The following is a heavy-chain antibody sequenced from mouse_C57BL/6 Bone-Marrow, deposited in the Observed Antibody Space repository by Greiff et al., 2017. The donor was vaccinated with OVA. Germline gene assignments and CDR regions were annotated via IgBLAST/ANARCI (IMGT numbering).Heavy chain of an antibody. J-gene: IGHJ3*01. CDR2: IHPNSGST. D-gene: IGHD2-4*01. Sequence: QVQLQQPGAELVKPGASVKMSCKASGYTFTSYWMHWVKQRPGQGLEWIGMIHPNSGSTNYNEKFKSKATLTVDKSSSTAYMQLSSLTSEDSAVYYCARGDDYDWFAYWGQGTLVTVSA. V-gene: IGHV1-64*01. CDR3: ARGDDYDWFAY. CDR1: GYTFTSYW.